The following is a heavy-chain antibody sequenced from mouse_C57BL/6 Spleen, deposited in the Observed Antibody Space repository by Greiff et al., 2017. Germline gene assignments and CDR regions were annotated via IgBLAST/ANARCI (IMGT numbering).Heavy chain of an antibody. J-gene: IGHJ4*01. V-gene: IGHV5-12*01. CDR2: ISNGGGST. CDR3: ARRAQATGAMDY. CDR1: GFTFSDYY. Sequence: EVKLVESGGGLVQPGGSLKLSCAASGFTFSDYYMYWVRQTPEKRLEWVAYISNGGGSTYYPDTVKGRFTISSDNAKNSLYLQMSRLKSEDTAKYYCARRAQATGAMDYWGQGTSVTVSS. D-gene: IGHD3-2*02.